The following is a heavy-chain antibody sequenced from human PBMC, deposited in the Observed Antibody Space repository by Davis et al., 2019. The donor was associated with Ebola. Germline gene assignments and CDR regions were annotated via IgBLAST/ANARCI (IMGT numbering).Heavy chain of an antibody. V-gene: IGHV5-10-1*01. D-gene: IGHD3-3*01. J-gene: IGHJ6*03. CDR3: ARHRAPGLEWLSPLYYYYYMDV. CDR2: IDPSDSYT. Sequence: GESLKISCKGSGYSFTSYWISWVRQMPGKGLEWMGRIDPSDSYTNYSPSFQGHVTISADKSISTAYLQWSSLKASDTAMYYCARHRAPGLEWLSPLYYYYYMDVWGKGTTVTVSS. CDR1: GYSFTSYW.